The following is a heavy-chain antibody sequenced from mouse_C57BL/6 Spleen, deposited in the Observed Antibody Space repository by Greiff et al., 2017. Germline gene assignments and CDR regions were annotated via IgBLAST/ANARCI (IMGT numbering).Heavy chain of an antibody. J-gene: IGHJ4*01. Sequence: VQLQQPGAELVKPGASVKLSCKASGYTFTSYWMHWVKQRPGQGLEWIGMIHPNSGSTNYNEKFKSKATLTVDKSSSTSSLQLSSLTSEDSAVYSCASTYAMDYWGQGTSVTVSS. CDR3: ASTYAMDY. CDR2: IHPNSGST. CDR1: GYTFTSYW. V-gene: IGHV1-64*01.